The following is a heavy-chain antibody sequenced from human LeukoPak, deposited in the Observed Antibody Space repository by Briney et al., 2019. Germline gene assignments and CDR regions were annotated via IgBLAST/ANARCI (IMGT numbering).Heavy chain of an antibody. J-gene: IGHJ5*02. Sequence: GGSLRLSCAASGFTFSSYAMHWVRQAPGKGLEWVAVISYDGSNKYYADSVKGRFTIFRDNSKNTLYLQMNSLRAEDTAVYYCARDPSNYYDSSGYYQTWGQGTLVTVSS. V-gene: IGHV3-30*01. CDR1: GFTFSSYA. CDR2: ISYDGSNK. D-gene: IGHD3-22*01. CDR3: ARDPSNYYDSSGYYQT.